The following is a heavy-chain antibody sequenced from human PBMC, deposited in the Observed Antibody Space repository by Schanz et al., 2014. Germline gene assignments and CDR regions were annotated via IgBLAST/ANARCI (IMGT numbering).Heavy chain of an antibody. D-gene: IGHD3-16*01. CDR2: INTNTANP. Sequence: QVQLVQSGSELKKPGASVKVSCKASGYTFAMYDMNWVRQAPGQGLEWMGWINTNTANPTYAQGFTGRFVYTLDASVTTAYLEISSLKAEDTAVYYCARGTPFLCDYWGQGILVTVSS. CDR1: GYTFAMYD. J-gene: IGHJ4*02. CDR3: ARGTPFLCDY. V-gene: IGHV7-4-1*02.